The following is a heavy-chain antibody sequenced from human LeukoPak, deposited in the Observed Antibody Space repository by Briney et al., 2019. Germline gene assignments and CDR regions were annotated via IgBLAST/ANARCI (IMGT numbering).Heavy chain of an antibody. CDR1: GFTFSGYA. D-gene: IGHD4-17*01. J-gene: IGHJ4*02. CDR2: IINSGATT. V-gene: IGHV3-23*01. Sequence: GGSLRLSCAASGFTFSGYAMTWVRQAPGKGLEWVSTIINSGATTYYADSVKGRFTISRDNSKNTLDLQMNSLRAEDTAAYYCAKDIHGDYGGLDYWGQGTLVTVSS. CDR3: AKDIHGDYGGLDY.